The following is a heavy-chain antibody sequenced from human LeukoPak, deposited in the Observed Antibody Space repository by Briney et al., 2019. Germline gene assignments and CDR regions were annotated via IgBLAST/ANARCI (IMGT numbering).Heavy chain of an antibody. D-gene: IGHD2/OR15-2a*01. V-gene: IGHV4-39*01. CDR1: GGSISSSSYY. CDR2: IYYSGDT. Sequence: PSETLSLTCTVSGGSISSSSYYWGWIRQPPGKGLEWIGSIYYSGDTYYNPSLKSRRVTISVDTSKNQFSLRLSSVTAADTAVYYCARLGFYGLTDYWGQGTLVTVSS. CDR3: ARLGFYGLTDY. J-gene: IGHJ4*02.